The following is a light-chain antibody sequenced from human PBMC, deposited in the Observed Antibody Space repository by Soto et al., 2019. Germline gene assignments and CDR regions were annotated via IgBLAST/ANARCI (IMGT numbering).Light chain of an antibody. V-gene: IGKV1-5*03. CDR3: QRYNSYSDT. J-gene: IGKJ1*01. Sequence: DIQMTQSPSTLSGSVGDRVTITCRASQTISSWLAWYQQKPGKAPKLLIYKASTLKSGVPSRFSGSGSGTEFTLTISSLQPDDFATYYCQRYNSYSDTFGQGTKVDSK. CDR2: KAS. CDR1: QTISSW.